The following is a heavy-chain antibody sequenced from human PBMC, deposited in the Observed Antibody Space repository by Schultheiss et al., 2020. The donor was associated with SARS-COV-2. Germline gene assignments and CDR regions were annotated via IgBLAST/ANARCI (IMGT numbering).Heavy chain of an antibody. Sequence: GGSLRLSCAASGFTFDTFSFNWVRQAPGKGLEWVAVISYDGTDEYYADSVKGRFTVSRDNSKNTLFLQMNSLRAEDTAVYYCARDGIAVAGHYYMDVWGKGTTVTVSS. D-gene: IGHD6-19*01. CDR3: ARDGIAVAGHYYMDV. CDR2: ISYDGTDE. J-gene: IGHJ6*03. CDR1: GFTFDTFS. V-gene: IGHV3-30*03.